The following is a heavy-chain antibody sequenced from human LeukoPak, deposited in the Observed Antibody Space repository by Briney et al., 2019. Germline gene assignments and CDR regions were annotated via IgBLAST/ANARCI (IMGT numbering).Heavy chain of an antibody. CDR3: ARIQSLASRFSSFDP. V-gene: IGHV3-30*02. CDR2: IRYDESNK. CDR1: GFTFSRYG. J-gene: IGHJ5*02. Sequence: PGGSLRLSCAASGFTFSRYGMDWVRQAPGNGLEWVAFIRYDESNKFYADSVKGRFTVSRDNSKNTLYLQMNSLRADDTAVYYCARIQSLASRFSSFDPWGQGILVTVSS. D-gene: IGHD3-16*02.